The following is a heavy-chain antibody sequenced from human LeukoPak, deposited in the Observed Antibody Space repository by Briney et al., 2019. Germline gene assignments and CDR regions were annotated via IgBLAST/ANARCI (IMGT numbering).Heavy chain of an antibody. V-gene: IGHV4-59*01. J-gene: IGHJ6*03. Sequence: PSETLSLTCTASGGSISSYYWSWIRQPPGKGLEWIGYIYYSGSTNYNPSLKSRVTISVDTSKNQFSLKLSSVTAADTAVYYCARVGSASYYYYYMDVWGKGTTVTVSS. CDR1: GGSISSYY. CDR2: IYYSGST. CDR3: ARVGSASYYYYYMDV. D-gene: IGHD2-15*01.